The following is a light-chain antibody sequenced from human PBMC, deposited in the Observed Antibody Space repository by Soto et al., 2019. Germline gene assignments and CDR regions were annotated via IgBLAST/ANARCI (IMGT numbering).Light chain of an antibody. J-gene: IGLJ2*01. V-gene: IGLV1-51*01. Sequence: QSVLTQPPSVSAAPGQKVTISCSGSSSNIGNNYVSWYQQLPGTAPKLLIYDNNKLPSGIPDRFSGSKSGTSATLGITGIQTGDEADYYCGTWDSSLSAVVFGGGTKLTVL. CDR3: GTWDSSLSAVV. CDR1: SSNIGNNY. CDR2: DNN.